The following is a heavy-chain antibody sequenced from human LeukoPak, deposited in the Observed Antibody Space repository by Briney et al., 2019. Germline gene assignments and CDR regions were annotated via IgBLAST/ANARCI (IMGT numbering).Heavy chain of an antibody. CDR1: GYSFGSYW. CDR3: ARLTWTYSSFYSFDI. V-gene: IGHV5-51*01. D-gene: IGHD6-6*01. Sequence: RAGESLKISCKGSGYSFGSYWIGWVRQMPGKGLEWMGINYPYDSDTRYSPSFQGQVTISADKSISTAYLQWSSLKASDTAMFYCARLTWTYSSFYSFDIWGQGTVVTVSS. CDR2: NYPYDSDT. J-gene: IGHJ3*02.